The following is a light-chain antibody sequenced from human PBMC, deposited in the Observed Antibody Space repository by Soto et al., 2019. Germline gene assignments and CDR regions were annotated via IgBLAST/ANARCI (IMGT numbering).Light chain of an antibody. J-gene: IGKJ4*01. CDR2: DAS. Sequence: DIQLTQSPSVLSASVGDRVTITCRASQGISTFLAWYQQHPGTAPKRLIYDASNLQSGVPSRFSGSGSGTEFTLTISSLQPEDFATYYCQQVNNYPLSFGGGTKVEIK. CDR3: QQVNNYPLS. CDR1: QGISTF. V-gene: IGKV1-9*01.